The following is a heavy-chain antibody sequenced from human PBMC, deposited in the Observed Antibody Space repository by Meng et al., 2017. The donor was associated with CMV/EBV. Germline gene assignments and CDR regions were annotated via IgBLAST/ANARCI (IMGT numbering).Heavy chain of an antibody. CDR3: ARGGLYYYDSSGHFDY. D-gene: IGHD3-22*01. J-gene: IGHJ4*02. Sequence: QGQLHESGPGLVKPSETLSLSCTVSGGSISSYYWSWIRQPAGKGLEWIGRIYTSGSTNYNPSLKSRVTMSVDTSKNQFSLKLSSVTAADTAVYYCARGGLYYYDSSGHFDYWGQGTLVTVSS. V-gene: IGHV4-4*07. CDR2: IYTSGST. CDR1: GGSISSYY.